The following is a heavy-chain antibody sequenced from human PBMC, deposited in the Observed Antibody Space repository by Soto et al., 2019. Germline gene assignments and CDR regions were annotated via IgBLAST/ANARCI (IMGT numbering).Heavy chain of an antibody. CDR3: TSLYYGH. D-gene: IGHD4-17*01. Sequence: GGSLRLSCAASEFTFANAWISWVRQAPGKGLEWVGRIKSKADGGTTDYAAPVKGRFTISRDESQNTLYLQMSSLKTEDTAVYYCTSLYYGHWGQGTLVTVSS. CDR2: IKSKADGGTT. CDR1: EFTFANAW. J-gene: IGHJ4*02. V-gene: IGHV3-15*01.